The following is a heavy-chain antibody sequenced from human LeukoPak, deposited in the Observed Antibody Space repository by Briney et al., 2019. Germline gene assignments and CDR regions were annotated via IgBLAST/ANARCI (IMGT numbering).Heavy chain of an antibody. Sequence: GSLRLSCAASGFTFSSYAMSWVRQAPGKGLEWVSAISGSGGSTFYADSVKGRFTISRDNSKSTLYLQVSSLRAEDTAVYYCAKDRGNNYGLGVSWGQGTLVTVSS. J-gene: IGHJ5*02. V-gene: IGHV3-23*01. CDR3: AKDRGNNYGLGVS. D-gene: IGHD5-18*01. CDR1: GFTFSSYA. CDR2: ISGSGGST.